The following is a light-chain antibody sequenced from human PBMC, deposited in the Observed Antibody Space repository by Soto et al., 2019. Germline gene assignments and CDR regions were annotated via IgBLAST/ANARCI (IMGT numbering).Light chain of an antibody. J-gene: IGKJ4*02. CDR2: DAS. Sequence: EIVLTQSPATLSLSPGARATLSCRASQSVSGSLAWYQQKPGQAPRLLIYDASNTATGIPGRFSGSGCGTGFALTIISLGPEDCAVYFCQQRSKWPLSFGGGTKVEIK. V-gene: IGKV3-11*01. CDR3: QQRSKWPLS. CDR1: QSVSGS.